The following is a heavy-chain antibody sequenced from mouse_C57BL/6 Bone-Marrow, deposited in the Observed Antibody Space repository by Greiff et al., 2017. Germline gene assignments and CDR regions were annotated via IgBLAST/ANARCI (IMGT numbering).Heavy chain of an antibody. J-gene: IGHJ3*01. Sequence: EVQGVESGGGLVKPGGSLKLSCAASGFTFSSYAMSWVRQTPEKRLEWVATISDGGSYTYYPDNVKGRFTISRDNAKNNLYLQMSHLKSEDTAMYYCARGGGVYYGNCSWFAYWGQGTLVTVSA. V-gene: IGHV5-4*01. CDR1: GFTFSSYA. CDR2: ISDGGSYT. CDR3: ARGGGVYYGNCSWFAY. D-gene: IGHD2-1*01.